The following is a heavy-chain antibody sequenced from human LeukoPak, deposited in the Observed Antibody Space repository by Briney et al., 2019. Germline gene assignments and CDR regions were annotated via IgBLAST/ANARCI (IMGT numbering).Heavy chain of an antibody. J-gene: IGHJ5*02. CDR3: ASLRSGWHTFGDFQFDP. V-gene: IGHV1-69*05. D-gene: IGHD6-19*01. CDR2: IIPIFGTA. Sequence: SVKVSCKPSGGTFSSYAISWVRQAPGQGLEWMGGIIPIFGTANYAQKFQGRVTITTDESTSTAYMELSSLRSEDTAVYYCASLRSGWHTFGDFQFDPWGQGTLVTVSS. CDR1: GGTFSSYA.